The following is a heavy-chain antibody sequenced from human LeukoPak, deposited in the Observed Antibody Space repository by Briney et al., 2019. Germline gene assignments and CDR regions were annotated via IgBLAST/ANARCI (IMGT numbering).Heavy chain of an antibody. CDR2: ISGNCGYI. V-gene: IGHV3-21*01. CDR3: ARERHDYYYDQ. J-gene: IGHJ4*02. CDR1: GFIFNTYT. Sequence: PGGSLRLSCAASGFIFNTYTMTWVRQAPGKGLEWVSAISGNCGYITYADSVKGRFTISRDNAKNSLYLQVASLRGDDTATYYCARERHDYYYDQSGQGTPVTV. D-gene: IGHD3-16*01.